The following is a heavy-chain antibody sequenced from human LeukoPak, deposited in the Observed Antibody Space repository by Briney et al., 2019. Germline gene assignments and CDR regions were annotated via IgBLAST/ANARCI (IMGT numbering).Heavy chain of an antibody. CDR3: AKGMEWELLIAFDY. D-gene: IGHD1-26*01. CDR2: ISGSGGST. Sequence: PGGSLRLSCAASGLTFSSYAMSWVRQAPGQGLEWVSAISGSGGSTYYADSVKGRFTISRDNSKNTLYLQMNSLRAEDTAVYYCAKGMEWELLIAFDYWGQGTLVTVSS. CDR1: GLTFSSYA. V-gene: IGHV3-23*01. J-gene: IGHJ4*02.